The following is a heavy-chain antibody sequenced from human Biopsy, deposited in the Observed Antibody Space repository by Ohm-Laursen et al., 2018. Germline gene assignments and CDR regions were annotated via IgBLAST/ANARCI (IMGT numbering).Heavy chain of an antibody. CDR3: ARGTNYYGSGRNRHWFDP. J-gene: IGHJ5*02. CDR2: INDSGRT. CDR1: GGSFSGYY. V-gene: IGHV4-34*01. D-gene: IGHD3-10*01. Sequence: GTLSLTCGVYGGSFSGYYCSWIRQPPGKGLEWIGEINDSGRTNYNPSLRSRVTFSVDTSKNQFSLKLSSVTAADTAVYYCARGTNYYGSGRNRHWFDPWGQGTQVTVSP.